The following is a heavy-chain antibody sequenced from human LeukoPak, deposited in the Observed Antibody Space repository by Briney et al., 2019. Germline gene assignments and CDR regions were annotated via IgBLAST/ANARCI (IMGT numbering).Heavy chain of an antibody. CDR3: ARSQNYYYDSSGTNWFDP. D-gene: IGHD3-22*01. Sequence: SETLSLTCTVSGGSISSGGYYWSWIRQHPGKGPEWIGYIYYSGSTYYNPSLKSRVTISVDTSKNQFSLKLSSVTAADTAVYYCARSQNYYYDSSGTNWFDPWGQGTLVTVSS. J-gene: IGHJ5*02. CDR2: IYYSGST. V-gene: IGHV4-31*03. CDR1: GGSISSGGYY.